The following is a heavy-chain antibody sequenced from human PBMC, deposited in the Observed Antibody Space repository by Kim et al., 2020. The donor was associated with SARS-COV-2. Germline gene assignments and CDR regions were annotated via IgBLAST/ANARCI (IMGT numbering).Heavy chain of an antibody. D-gene: IGHD3-10*01. J-gene: IGHJ3*02. Sequence: GGSLRLSCAASGFTFSSYSMNWVRQAPGKGLEWVSSISSSSSYIYYADSVKGRFTISRDNAKNSLYLQMNSLRAEDTAVYYCARYQTELLWFGELFRDAFEIWGHGTMVTVSS. CDR2: ISSSSSYI. CDR3: ARYQTELLWFGELFRDAFEI. V-gene: IGHV3-21*01. CDR1: GFTFSSYS.